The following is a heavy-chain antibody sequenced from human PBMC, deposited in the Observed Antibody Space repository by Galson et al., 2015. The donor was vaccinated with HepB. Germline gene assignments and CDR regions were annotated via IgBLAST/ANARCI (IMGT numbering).Heavy chain of an antibody. CDR2: IGTAGDP. CDR3: ARAQDSAPMTTVTNFPRNWYFDL. D-gene: IGHD4-17*01. V-gene: IGHV3-13*05. CDR1: GFTFSSYD. J-gene: IGHJ2*01. Sequence: SLRLSCAASGFTFSSYDMHWVRQATGKGLEWVSAIGTAGDPYYPGSVKGRFTISRENAKNSLYLQMNSLRAGDTAVYYCARAQDSAPMTTVTNFPRNWYFDLWGRGTLVTVSS.